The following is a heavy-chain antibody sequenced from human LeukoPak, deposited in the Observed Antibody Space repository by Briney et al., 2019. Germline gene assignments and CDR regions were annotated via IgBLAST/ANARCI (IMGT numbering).Heavy chain of an antibody. J-gene: IGHJ2*01. CDR2: ISAYNGNT. CDR3: ARTDTAMVTNWYFDL. V-gene: IGHV1-18*01. D-gene: IGHD5-18*01. Sequence: ASVKVSCKASGYTFTSYGISWVRQAPGQGLEWMGWISAYNGNTNYAQKLQGRVTMTTDTSTSTAYMELRSLRSDDTAVYYCARTDTAMVTNWYFDLWGRGILVTVSS. CDR1: GYTFTSYG.